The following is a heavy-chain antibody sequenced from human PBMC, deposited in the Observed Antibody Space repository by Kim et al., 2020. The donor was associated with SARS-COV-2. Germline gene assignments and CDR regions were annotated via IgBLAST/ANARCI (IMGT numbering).Heavy chain of an antibody. J-gene: IGHJ4*02. Sequence: GGSLRLSCVASGFTFSSSALCWVRQAPGKGLEWVSSISADAGRTDYAGSVEGRFFISRDQSSNTLSLQMNSLRPEDTAVYYCAKGGGGDHGYWGQGTLVTVS. D-gene: IGHD2-21*01. V-gene: IGHV3-23*01. CDR2: ISADAGRT. CDR3: AKGGGGDHGY. CDR1: GFTFSSSA.